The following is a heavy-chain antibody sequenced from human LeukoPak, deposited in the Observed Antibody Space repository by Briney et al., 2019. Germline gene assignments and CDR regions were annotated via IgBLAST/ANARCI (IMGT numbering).Heavy chain of an antibody. CDR1: GFTFDDYA. CDR2: INWNSDSI. V-gene: IGHV3-9*01. Sequence: GGSLRLSCAVSGFTFDDYAMHWVRQVPGKGLEWVSGINWNSDSIGYADSVKGRFTTSRDNAKNSLYLQMNGLRAEDTAVYYCARVAEAAAFDYWGQGTLVTVSS. CDR3: ARVAEAAAFDY. J-gene: IGHJ4*02. D-gene: IGHD6-13*01.